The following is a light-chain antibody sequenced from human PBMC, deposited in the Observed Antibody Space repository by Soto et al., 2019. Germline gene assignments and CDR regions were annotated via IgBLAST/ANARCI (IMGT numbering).Light chain of an antibody. J-gene: IGKJ5*01. Sequence: EIVLTQSPATLSLSPGERAILSCRASQSVSSYLAWYQQKPGQAPRLLIYDASNRATGIPARFSGSGSGTDFALTISSLEPEHFAVYYCQQRSNWPITFGQGTRLEIK. V-gene: IGKV3-11*01. CDR2: DAS. CDR1: QSVSSY. CDR3: QQRSNWPIT.